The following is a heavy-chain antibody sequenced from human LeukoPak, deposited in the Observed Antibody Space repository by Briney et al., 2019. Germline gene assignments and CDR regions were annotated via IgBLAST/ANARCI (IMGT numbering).Heavy chain of an antibody. CDR1: GFTFSSYS. J-gene: IGHJ4*01. D-gene: IGHD6-13*01. CDR3: ARVRANWYEYY. V-gene: IGHV3-21*01. CDR2: ITTTFYT. Sequence: NPGGSLRLSCAASGFTFSSYSFNWVRQVPGKGLEWVSSITTTFYTYYTDSVKGRFTISRDNAKNSLYLQMISLRAEDTAVYYCARVRANWYEYYWGQGTLVTVSS.